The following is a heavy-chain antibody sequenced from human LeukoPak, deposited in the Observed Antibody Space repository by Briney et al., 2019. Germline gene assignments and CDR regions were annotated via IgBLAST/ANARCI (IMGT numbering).Heavy chain of an antibody. V-gene: IGHV3-21*06. CDR1: GFTFSDYS. Sequence: GGSLRLSCAASGFTFSDYSLNWVRQAPGKGLEWVSCISGDSRYIYYADSVKGRSTISRDNAQNSLYLHMNSLRAEDTAVYYCARGPFSSSWSEFDYWGQGTLATVSS. CDR3: ARGPFSSSWSEFDY. D-gene: IGHD6-13*01. J-gene: IGHJ4*02. CDR2: ISGDSRYI.